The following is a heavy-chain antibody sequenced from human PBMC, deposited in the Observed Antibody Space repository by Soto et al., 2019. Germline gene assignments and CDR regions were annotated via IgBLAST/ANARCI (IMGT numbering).Heavy chain of an antibody. CDR2: ISAYNGNT. D-gene: IGHD6-6*01. CDR1: GYTFTSYC. V-gene: IGHV1-18*04. J-gene: IGHJ3*02. CDR3: AISSIAAARRAFDI. Sequence: ASVKVSCKASGYTFTSYCISWVLQAPGQGLEWMGWISAYNGNTNYAQKLQDRVTMTTDASTSTAYMELRSLRSDDTAVYYCAISSIAAARRAFDIWGQGTMVTVSS.